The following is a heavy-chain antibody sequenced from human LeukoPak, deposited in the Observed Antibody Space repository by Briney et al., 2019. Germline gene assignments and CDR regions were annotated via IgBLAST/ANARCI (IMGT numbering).Heavy chain of an antibody. CDR3: ARDTRSSGWYFYSY. V-gene: IGHV1-2*02. J-gene: IGHJ4*02. CDR1: VYSFTHYY. CDR2: INPNSGGT. D-gene: IGHD6-19*01. Sequence: SDNVPYKASVYSFTHYYMHWLRQAPPHGREWMGWINPNSGGTNYAQKFQGRVTMTSDTSIRTAYMELSRLRSDDTAVYYCARDTRSSGWYFYSYWGQGTLVTVSS.